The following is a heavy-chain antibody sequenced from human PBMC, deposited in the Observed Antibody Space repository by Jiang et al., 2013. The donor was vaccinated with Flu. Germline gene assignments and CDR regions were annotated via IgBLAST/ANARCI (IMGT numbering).Heavy chain of an antibody. CDR3: AKDRSGLGGGSYLLDY. CDR2: IWYDGSNK. V-gene: IGHV3-30*18. CDR1: GFTFSSYG. J-gene: IGHJ4*02. Sequence: RLSCAASGFTFSSYGIHWVRQAPGKGLEWVAVIWYDGSNKYYADSVKGRFTISRDNSKNTLYLQMNSLRAEDTAVYYCAKDRSGLGGGSYLLDYWGQGTLVTVSS. D-gene: IGHD2-15*01.